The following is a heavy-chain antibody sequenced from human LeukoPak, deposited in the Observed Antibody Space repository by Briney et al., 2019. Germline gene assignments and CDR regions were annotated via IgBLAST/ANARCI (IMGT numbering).Heavy chain of an antibody. Sequence: GGSLRLSCAASGFTFSSYSMNWVRQAPGKGLEWVSSISSSSSYIYYADSVKGRFTISRDKAKNSLYLQMNSLRAEDTAVYYCARDDSVGVFDYWGPGTLVTVSS. J-gene: IGHJ4*02. CDR3: ARDDSVGVFDY. CDR1: GFTFSSYS. CDR2: ISSSSSYI. V-gene: IGHV3-21*01. D-gene: IGHD2-21*01.